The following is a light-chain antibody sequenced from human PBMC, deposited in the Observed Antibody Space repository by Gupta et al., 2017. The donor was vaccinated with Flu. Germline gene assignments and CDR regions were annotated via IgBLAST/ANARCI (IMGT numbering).Light chain of an antibody. Sequence: PSFLSASVGDRVTNTCRASQGISTYLAWYQQKPVKAPKLIIYVASILQSGVPSRFSGSGSGTEFTLTISSLQAEDFATYYCQQVNSYPWTFGQGTKVEIK. CDR2: VAS. CDR1: QGISTY. CDR3: QQVNSYPWT. V-gene: IGKV1-9*01. J-gene: IGKJ1*01.